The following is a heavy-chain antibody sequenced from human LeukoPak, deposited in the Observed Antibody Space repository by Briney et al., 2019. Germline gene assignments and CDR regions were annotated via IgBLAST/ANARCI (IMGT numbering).Heavy chain of an antibody. D-gene: IGHD3-10*01. CDR1: GFTFSSYA. CDR2: ISYDGSNK. CDR3: AKDPSGGMGYFDY. Sequence: GGSLRLSCAASGFTFSSYAMHWVRQAPGKGLEWVAVISYDGSNKYYADSVKGRFTISRDNSKNTLYLQMNSLRAEDTAVYYCAKDPSGGMGYFDYWGQGTLVTVSS. V-gene: IGHV3-30*04. J-gene: IGHJ4*02.